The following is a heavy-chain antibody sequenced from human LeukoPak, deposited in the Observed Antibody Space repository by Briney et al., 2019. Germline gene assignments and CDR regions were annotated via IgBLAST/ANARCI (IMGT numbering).Heavy chain of an antibody. CDR1: GYSFTNFY. CDR2: IDPDSGGT. J-gene: IGHJ4*02. D-gene: IGHD3-22*01. Sequence: ASVKVSCKASGYSFTNFYIHWVRHAPGEGLEWMGWIDPDSGGTNYAQQFQGGVTMTRDTSISAAYMELSRLRSDDTALYYCARGGDSANPNPYYFDYWGQGTLVTVSS. V-gene: IGHV1-2*02. CDR3: ARGGDSANPNPYYFDY.